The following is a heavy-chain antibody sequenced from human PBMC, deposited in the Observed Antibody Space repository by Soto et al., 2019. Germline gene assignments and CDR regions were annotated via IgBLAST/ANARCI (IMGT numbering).Heavy chain of an antibody. D-gene: IGHD3-3*01. CDR3: ARDLFGVVSPYPSGY. CDR2: IIPNLGIA. V-gene: IGHV1-69*04. Sequence: GASVKVSCKASGYTFTSYGISWVRQAPGQGLEWMGRIIPNLGIANYAQKLQGRVTITADKSTSTAYMELSSLRSEDTAVYYCARDLFGVVSPYPSGYWGQGTLVTVSS. CDR1: GYTFTSYG. J-gene: IGHJ4*02.